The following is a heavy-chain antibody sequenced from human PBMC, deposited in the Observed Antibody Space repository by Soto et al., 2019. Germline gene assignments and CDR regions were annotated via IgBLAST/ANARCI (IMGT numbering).Heavy chain of an antibody. CDR1: GFTFSSYA. CDR2: IGGIGGST. Sequence: GGSLRLSCAASGFTFSSYAMSGVRQGTGKGLEWVSAIGGIGGSTYYADSVKGRFTISRDNSKNTLYLQMNSLRAEDKAVYYCAKRVRFLEWLPVYFDYWGQGTLVTV. J-gene: IGHJ4*02. D-gene: IGHD3-3*01. CDR3: AKRVRFLEWLPVYFDY. V-gene: IGHV3-23*01.